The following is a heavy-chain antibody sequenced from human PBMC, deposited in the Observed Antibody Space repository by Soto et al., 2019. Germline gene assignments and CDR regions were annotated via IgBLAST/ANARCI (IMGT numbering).Heavy chain of an antibody. V-gene: IGHV4-30-4*01. CDR1: GGSISSGDYY. CDR2: IYYSGST. CDR3: ARDGYSSSSPPWSYYFDY. Sequence: PSETLSLTCTVSGGSISSGDYYWSWIRQPPGKGLEWIGYIYYSGSTYYNPSLKSRVTISVDTSKNQFSLKLSSVTAADTAVYYCARDGYSSSSPPWSYYFDYWGQGTLVTVSS. D-gene: IGHD6-13*01. J-gene: IGHJ4*02.